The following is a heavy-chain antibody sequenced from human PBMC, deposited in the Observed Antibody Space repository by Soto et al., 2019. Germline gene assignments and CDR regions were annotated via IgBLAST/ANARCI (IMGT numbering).Heavy chain of an antibody. J-gene: IGHJ6*02. CDR3: ARDYGGGYDFGSRLYGMDV. CDR2: IIPIFGTA. CDR1: GGTFSSYA. D-gene: IGHD3-3*01. Sequence: EASVKVSCKASGGTFSSYAISWVRQAPGQGLEWMGGIIPIFGTANYAQKFQGRVTITADESTSTAYMELSSLRSEDTAVYYCARDYGGGYDFGSRLYGMDVWGQGTTVTVSS. V-gene: IGHV1-69*13.